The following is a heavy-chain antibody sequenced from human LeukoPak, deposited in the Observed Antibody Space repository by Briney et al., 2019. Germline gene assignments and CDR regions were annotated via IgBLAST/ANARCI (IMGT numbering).Heavy chain of an antibody. CDR2: IKRKADGGTK. D-gene: IGHD6-13*01. J-gene: IGHJ4*02. V-gene: IGHV3-15*01. CDR1: GFTFSSAW. Sequence: GGSLRLSCAASGFTFSSAWMNWVRQAPGKGLGWVVRIKRKADGGTKDYAAPVQGRFSISRDDSKNTLYLQMNSLKTKDTAVYYCTTGYDSTWHDGYWGQGTLVTVSS. CDR3: TTGYDSTWHDGY.